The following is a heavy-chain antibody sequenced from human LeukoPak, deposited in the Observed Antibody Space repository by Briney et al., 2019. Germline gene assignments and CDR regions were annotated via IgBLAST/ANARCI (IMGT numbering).Heavy chain of an antibody. CDR2: ISAYNGNT. D-gene: IGHD4-17*01. J-gene: IGHJ4*02. Sequence: ASVKVSCKASGYTFTSYGISWVRQAPGQGLEWMGWISAYNGNTNDAQKLQGRVTMTTDTSTSTAYMELRSLRSDDTAVYYCARDKMTTVTTLRFFDYWGQGTLVTVSS. CDR1: GYTFTSYG. V-gene: IGHV1-18*01. CDR3: ARDKMTTVTTLRFFDY.